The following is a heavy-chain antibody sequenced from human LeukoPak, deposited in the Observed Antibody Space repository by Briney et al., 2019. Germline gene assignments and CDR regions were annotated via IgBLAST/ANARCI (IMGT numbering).Heavy chain of an antibody. V-gene: IGHV3-23*01. J-gene: IGHJ2*01. CDR3: ARVRYCSSTSCYLSDYWYFDL. D-gene: IGHD2-2*01. Sequence: GGSLRLSCAASGFTFSSYAMSWVRQAPGKGLEWVSAISGGGGSTYYADSVKGRFTISRDNSKNTLYLQMSSLRAEDTAVYYCARVRYCSSTSCYLSDYWYFDLWGRGTLVTVSS. CDR1: GFTFSSYA. CDR2: ISGGGGST.